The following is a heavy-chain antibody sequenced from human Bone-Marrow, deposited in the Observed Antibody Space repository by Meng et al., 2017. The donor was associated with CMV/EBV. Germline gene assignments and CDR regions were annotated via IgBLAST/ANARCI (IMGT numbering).Heavy chain of an antibody. CDR2: ISSSSSYI. V-gene: IGHV3-21*01. D-gene: IGHD5-24*01. CDR3: ARLATIEGFDY. Sequence: LSGAASGFTCSRYSMNWVRQAPGKGLEWVSSISSSSSYIYYADSVKGRFTISRDNAKNSLYLQMNSLRAEDTAVYYCARLATIEGFDYWGQGTLVTVSS. J-gene: IGHJ4*02. CDR1: GFTCSRYS.